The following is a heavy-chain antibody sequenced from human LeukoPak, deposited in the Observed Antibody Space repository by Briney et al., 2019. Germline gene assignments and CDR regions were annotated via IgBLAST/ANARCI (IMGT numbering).Heavy chain of an antibody. CDR3: ARETTWYYGMDV. V-gene: IGHV4-59*08. J-gene: IGHJ6*02. CDR2: IYYSGST. Sequence: KPSETLSLTCTVSGGSISSYYWSWIRQPPGKGLEWIGYIYYSGSTNYNPSLKSRVTISVDTSKNQFSLKLSSVTAADTAVYYCARETTWYYGMDVWGQGTTVTVSS. D-gene: IGHD4-17*01. CDR1: GGSISSYY.